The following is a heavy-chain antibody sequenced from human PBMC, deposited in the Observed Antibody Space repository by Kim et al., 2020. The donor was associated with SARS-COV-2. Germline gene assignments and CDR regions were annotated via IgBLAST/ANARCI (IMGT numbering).Heavy chain of an antibody. D-gene: IGHD2-21*01. V-gene: IGHV1-69*13. J-gene: IGHJ6*02. CDR3: ARDGGPIVVAEYYYYGMDV. CDR2: IIPIFGTA. CDR1: GGTFSSYA. Sequence: SVKVSCKASGGTFSSYAISWVRQAPGQGLEWMGGIIPIFGTANYAQKFQGRVTITADESTSTAYMELSSLRSEDTAVYYCARDGGPIVVAEYYYYGMDVWGQGTTVTVSS.